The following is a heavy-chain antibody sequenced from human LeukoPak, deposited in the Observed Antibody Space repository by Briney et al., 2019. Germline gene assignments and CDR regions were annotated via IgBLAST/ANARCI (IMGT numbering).Heavy chain of an antibody. Sequence: SETLSLTCTVSGGSISSYYWSWIRQPAGKGLEWIGRIYTSGSTNYNPSLKSRVTMSVDTSKNQFSLKLSSVTAADTAVYYCAGNLLTYYYGSGGFDPWGQGPLVTVSS. V-gene: IGHV4-4*07. D-gene: IGHD3-10*01. CDR2: IYTSGST. J-gene: IGHJ5*02. CDR1: GGSISSYY. CDR3: AGNLLTYYYGSGGFDP.